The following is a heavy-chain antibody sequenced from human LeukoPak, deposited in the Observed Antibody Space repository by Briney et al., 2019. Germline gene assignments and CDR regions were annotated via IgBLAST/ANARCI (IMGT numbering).Heavy chain of an antibody. Sequence: ASVKVSCKASGGTFSSYAISWVRQAPGQGLEWMGGIIPTFGTANYAQKFQGRVTITTDESTSTAYMELSSLRSEDTAVYYCARSIEYCSSTSCQGNWFDPWAREPWSPSPQ. CDR3: ARSIEYCSSTSCQGNWFDP. CDR1: GGTFSSYA. J-gene: IGHJ5*02. CDR2: IIPTFGTA. D-gene: IGHD2-2*01. V-gene: IGHV1-69*05.